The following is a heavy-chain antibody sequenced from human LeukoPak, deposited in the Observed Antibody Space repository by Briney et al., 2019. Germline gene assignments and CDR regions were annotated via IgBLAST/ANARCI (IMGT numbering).Heavy chain of an antibody. D-gene: IGHD3-22*01. V-gene: IGHV3-23*01. Sequence: PGGSLRLSCAASGFPFSTYAMSWVRQAPGKGPEWVSGISGSGGSTDCADSVKGRFTISRDNSKNTLYLQMNSLRAEDTAVYYCAKERITMIVVVSFDYWGQGTLVTVSS. J-gene: IGHJ4*02. CDR3: AKERITMIVVVSFDY. CDR2: ISGSGGST. CDR1: GFPFSTYA.